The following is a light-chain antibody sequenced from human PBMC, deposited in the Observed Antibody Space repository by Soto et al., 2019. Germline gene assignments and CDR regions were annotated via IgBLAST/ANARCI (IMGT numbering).Light chain of an antibody. Sequence: QSALTQPASVSGSPGQSITISCTGTSSDVGGYNYVSWYQQHPGKAPKLMIYDVSNRPSGVSNRFSGSKSGNTASLTISGLQAEDEADYYCSSYTSSSLCVVFGGGTKLTVL. J-gene: IGLJ2*01. CDR2: DVS. CDR3: SSYTSSSLCVV. CDR1: SSDVGGYNY. V-gene: IGLV2-14*01.